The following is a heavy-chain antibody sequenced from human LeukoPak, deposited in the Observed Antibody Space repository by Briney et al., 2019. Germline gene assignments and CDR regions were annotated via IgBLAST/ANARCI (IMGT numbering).Heavy chain of an antibody. CDR1: GFTFSSYA. D-gene: IGHD4-17*01. J-gene: IGHJ6*02. CDR3: ARFTENWDYGDWGHPYALDV. Sequence: GGSLRLSCAASGFTFSSYAMSWVRQAPGKGLEWVSAISGSGRSTYYADSVKGRFTISRDNSKNTLYLQMNSLRAEDTAVYYCARFTENWDYGDWGHPYALDVWGQGTTVTVSS. V-gene: IGHV3-23*01. CDR2: ISGSGRST.